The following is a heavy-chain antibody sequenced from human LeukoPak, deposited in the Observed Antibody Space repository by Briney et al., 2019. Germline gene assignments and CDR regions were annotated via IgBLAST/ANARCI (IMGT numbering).Heavy chain of an antibody. J-gene: IGHJ4*02. V-gene: IGHV6-1*01. CDR1: GDSVSSNSAA. D-gene: IGHD3-22*01. CDR3: ARGHYYDSSGYVPDLPGNYDY. CDR2: TYYRSKWYN. Sequence: SQTLSLTCAISGDSVSSNSAAWNWIRQSPSRGLERLGRTYYRSKWYNDYAVSVKSRITINPDTSKNQFSLQLNSVTPEDTAVYYCARGHYYDSSGYVPDLPGNYDYWGQGTLVTVSS.